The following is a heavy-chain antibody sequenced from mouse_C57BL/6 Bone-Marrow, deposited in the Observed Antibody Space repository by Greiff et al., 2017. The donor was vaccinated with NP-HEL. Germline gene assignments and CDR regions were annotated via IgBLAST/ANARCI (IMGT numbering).Heavy chain of an antibody. J-gene: IGHJ4*01. V-gene: IGHV1-59*01. CDR2: IDPSDSYT. D-gene: IGHD1-1*01. CDR1: GYTFTSYW. CDR3: ARYTFTTVVATKGYYYAMDY. Sequence: QVQLQQPGAELVRPGTSVKLSCKASGYTFTSYWMHWVKQRPGQGLEWIGVIDPSDSYTNYNQKFKGKATLTVDTSSSTAYMQLSSLTSEDSAVYYCARYTFTTVVATKGYYYAMDYWGQGTSVTVSS.